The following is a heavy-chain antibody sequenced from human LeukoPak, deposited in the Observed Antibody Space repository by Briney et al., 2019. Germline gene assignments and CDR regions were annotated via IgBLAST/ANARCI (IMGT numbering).Heavy chain of an antibody. CDR2: IAAYSGDT. Sequence: GASVKVSCKASGYTFTSYGLNWVRQAPGQGLEWVGRIAAYSGDTNYAEKFQGRVTLSTDTSTSTAFMELRALTSDDTAIYYCVRGAEGGSSVRHRYYYYYMDVWGRGISVTVSS. J-gene: IGHJ6*03. D-gene: IGHD2-2*01. CDR1: GYTFTSYG. CDR3: VRGAEGGSSVRHRYYYYYMDV. V-gene: IGHV1-18*01.